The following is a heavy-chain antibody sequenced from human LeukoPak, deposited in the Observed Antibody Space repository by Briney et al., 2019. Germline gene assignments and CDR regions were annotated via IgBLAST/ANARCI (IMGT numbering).Heavy chain of an antibody. J-gene: IGHJ4*02. CDR3: ARGGDYEDY. D-gene: IGHD4-17*01. V-gene: IGHV4-34*01. Sequence: SETLSLTCAVYGGSFSGYYWSWIRQPPGKGLEWIGEINHSGSTNYNPSLKSRVTISVDMSKNQFSLKLSSVTAADTAVYYCARGGDYEDYWGQGTLVTVSS. CDR1: GGSFSGYY. CDR2: INHSGST.